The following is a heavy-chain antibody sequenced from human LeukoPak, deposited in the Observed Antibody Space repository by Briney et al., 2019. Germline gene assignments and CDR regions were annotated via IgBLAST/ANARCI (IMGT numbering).Heavy chain of an antibody. CDR2: ITSSSNI. CDR1: GFTFSNYA. V-gene: IGHV3-48*02. D-gene: IGHD6-6*01. J-gene: IGHJ5*02. Sequence: PGGSLRLSCEAPGFTFSNYAMAWVRQAPGKGLEWLSYITSSSNIDYADSVKGRFTISRDNAKNSLYLQMNSLRDEDTAVYYCARSANPGVHDFDPWGQGTLVTVSS. CDR3: ARSANPGVHDFDP.